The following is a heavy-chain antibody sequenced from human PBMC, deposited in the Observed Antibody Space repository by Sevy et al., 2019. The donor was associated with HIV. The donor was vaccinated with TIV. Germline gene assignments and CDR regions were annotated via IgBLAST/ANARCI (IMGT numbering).Heavy chain of an antibody. J-gene: IGHJ4*02. CDR3: ARGKGYYDSSGYYYFDY. V-gene: IGHV4-31*03. CDR1: GGSISSGGYY. Sequence: SETLSLTCTVSGGSISSGGYYWSWIRQHPGKGLEWIGYIYYSGSTYYNPSLKSRVTISVDTSKNQFSLKLSSVTAADTAVYYCARGKGYYDSSGYYYFDYWGQGTLVIVSS. CDR2: IYYSGST. D-gene: IGHD3-22*01.